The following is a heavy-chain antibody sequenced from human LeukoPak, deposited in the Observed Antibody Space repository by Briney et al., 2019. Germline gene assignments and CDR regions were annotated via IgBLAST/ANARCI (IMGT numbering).Heavy chain of an antibody. V-gene: IGHV1-46*01. Sequence: ASVKVSCKASGYTFTSYYMHWVRQAPGQGLEWMGIINPSGGSTSYAQKFQGRVTMTRDTSTSTVYMELSSLRFEDTAVYYCARSRGFGGYYSVFDYWGQGTLVTVSS. CDR3: ARSRGFGGYYSVFDY. CDR1: GYTFTSYY. CDR2: INPSGGST. J-gene: IGHJ4*02. D-gene: IGHD3-22*01.